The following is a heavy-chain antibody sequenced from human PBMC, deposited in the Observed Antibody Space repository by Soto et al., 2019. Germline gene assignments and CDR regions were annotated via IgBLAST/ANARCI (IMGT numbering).Heavy chain of an antibody. D-gene: IGHD4-17*01. V-gene: IGHV3-30*18. Sequence: QVQLVESGGGEVQPGRSLTISCAASGFTFSTYGMHWVRQTPGKGLEWVAVISYDGTNKFYSDSVKGRFTISRDNFKNTLTLQMNCLRADDTAVYSCAKDLQSYGDYDYDCYGMDVWGLGTRVTVSS. CDR3: AKDLQSYGDYDYDCYGMDV. CDR1: GFTFSTYG. J-gene: IGHJ6*02. CDR2: ISYDGTNK.